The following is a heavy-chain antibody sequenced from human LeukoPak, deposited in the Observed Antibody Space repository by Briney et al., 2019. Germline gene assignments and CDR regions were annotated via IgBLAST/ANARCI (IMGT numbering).Heavy chain of an antibody. Sequence: PSETLSLTCSASGDSVTSSYWNWIRQPPGKGLEWIGYVSSDGTTNCTPSLRSRLIMSVGTAKNDISLILTSVTAADTAIYYCARLDCLVEGCYNHWGRGTLVTVSS. CDR1: GDSVTSSY. CDR2: VSSDGTT. J-gene: IGHJ4*02. V-gene: IGHV4-59*08. D-gene: IGHD2-15*01. CDR3: ARLDCLVEGCYNH.